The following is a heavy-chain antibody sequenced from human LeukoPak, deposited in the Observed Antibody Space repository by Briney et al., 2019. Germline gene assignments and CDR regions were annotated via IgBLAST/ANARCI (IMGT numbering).Heavy chain of an antibody. Sequence: SETLSLTCTVSGGSISSGSYYWSWIRQPAGKGLEWIGRIYTSGSTNYNPSLKSRVTISVDTSKNQFSLKLSSVTAADTAVYYCARDGGYSYGRIDYWGQGTLVTVSS. D-gene: IGHD5-18*01. J-gene: IGHJ4*02. CDR1: GGSISSGSYY. V-gene: IGHV4-61*02. CDR3: ARDGGYSYGRIDY. CDR2: IYTSGST.